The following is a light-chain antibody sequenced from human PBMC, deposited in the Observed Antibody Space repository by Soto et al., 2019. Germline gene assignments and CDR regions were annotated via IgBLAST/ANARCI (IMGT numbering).Light chain of an antibody. CDR3: LSYDSSLGVV. Sequence: QSVLTQPPSVSGAPGQRVTISCTGSSSNIGAGFEVHSYQQLPGKAPKLLIYGNNNRPSGIPDRISGSKSGTSVSLATTGLRAEDEADYYCLSYDSSLGVVFGGGTKLTVL. CDR1: SSNIGAGFE. CDR2: GNN. V-gene: IGLV1-40*01. J-gene: IGLJ3*02.